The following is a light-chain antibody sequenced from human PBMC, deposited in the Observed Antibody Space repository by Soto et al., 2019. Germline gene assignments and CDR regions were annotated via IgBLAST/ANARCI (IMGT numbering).Light chain of an antibody. V-gene: IGKV3-15*01. CDR1: QSVSGH. Sequence: EIVMTQSPATLSVSPGERATLSCRASQSVSGHLAWYQQKPGQAPRLLIYGASTRATDIPARFSGSGSGTEFTLNVSSLQSEDLAVYYCQHYDNWPHTFGQGTKLDIK. CDR3: QHYDNWPHT. J-gene: IGKJ2*01. CDR2: GAS.